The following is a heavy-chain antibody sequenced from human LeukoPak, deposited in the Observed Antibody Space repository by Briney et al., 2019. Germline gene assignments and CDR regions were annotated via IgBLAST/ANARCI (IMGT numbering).Heavy chain of an antibody. D-gene: IGHD3-10*01. V-gene: IGHV4-39*07. Sequence: SETLSLTCTVSGGSISSSSYYWSWIRQPPGKGLEWIGEINHSGSTNYNPSLKSRVTISVDTSKNQFSLKLSSVTAADTAVYYCARGWGYYGLRQFDYWGQGTLVTVSS. CDR2: INHSGST. J-gene: IGHJ4*02. CDR3: ARGWGYYGLRQFDY. CDR1: GGSISSSSYY.